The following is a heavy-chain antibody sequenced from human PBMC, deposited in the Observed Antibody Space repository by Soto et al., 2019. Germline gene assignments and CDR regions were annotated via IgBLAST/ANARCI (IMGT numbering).Heavy chain of an antibody. D-gene: IGHD3-16*01. CDR2: INMYSSTI. CDR1: GFTFSDYY. V-gene: IGHV3-11*01. CDR3: ARNYVWGSYN. Sequence: QVQLVESGGGLVKPGGSPRLSCAASGFTFSDYYMAWIRQAPGRGLEWVSYINMYSSTISYADSVKGRFTISRDNAKSSLYLQMNSLRVEDTAVYYCARNYVWGSYNWGQGTLVTVSS. J-gene: IGHJ4*02.